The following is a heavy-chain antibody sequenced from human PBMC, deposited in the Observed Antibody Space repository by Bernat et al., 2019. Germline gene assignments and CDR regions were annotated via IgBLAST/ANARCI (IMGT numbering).Heavy chain of an antibody. Sequence: QVQLQESGPGLVKPSQTLSLTCTVSGGSISSGDYYWSWIRQPPGKGLEWIGYIYYSGSTYYNPSLKSRVTISVDTSKNQFSLKLSSVTAADTAVYYCARGGHYYDSSGYYTTYYWFDPWSQGTLVTVSS. CDR1: GGSISSGDYY. CDR3: ARGGHYYDSSGYYTTYYWFDP. CDR2: IYYSGST. V-gene: IGHV4-30-4*01. D-gene: IGHD3-22*01. J-gene: IGHJ5*02.